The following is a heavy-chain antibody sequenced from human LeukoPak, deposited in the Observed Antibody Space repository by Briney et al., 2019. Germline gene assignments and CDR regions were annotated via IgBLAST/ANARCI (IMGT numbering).Heavy chain of an antibody. CDR3: ARALYSGAWYGHDY. Sequence: GGSLRLSCAASGFKFNGHGMHWVRQAPGKGLECVAVIWSDGSRKYYADSVKGRFTISRDNSKNTLYLQMSGLSADDTAVYYCARALYSGAWYGHDYWGQGTLVTVSS. CDR2: IWSDGSRK. J-gene: IGHJ4*02. D-gene: IGHD6-19*01. CDR1: GFKFNGHG. V-gene: IGHV3-33*01.